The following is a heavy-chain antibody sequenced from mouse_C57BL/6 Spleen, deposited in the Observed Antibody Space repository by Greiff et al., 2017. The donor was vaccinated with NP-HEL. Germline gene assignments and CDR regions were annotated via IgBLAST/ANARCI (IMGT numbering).Heavy chain of an antibody. CDR1: GYAFTNYL. CDR3: ARSEFSFTTAGAMDY. CDR2: INPGSGGT. Sequence: VQLQQSGAELVRPGTSVKVSCKASGYAFTNYLIEWVKQRPGQGLEWIGVINPGSGGTNYNEKFKGKATLTADKSSSTAYMQLSRLTSEDSAVYFCARSEFSFTTAGAMDYWGQGTSVTVSS. J-gene: IGHJ4*01. D-gene: IGHD1-2*01. V-gene: IGHV1-54*01.